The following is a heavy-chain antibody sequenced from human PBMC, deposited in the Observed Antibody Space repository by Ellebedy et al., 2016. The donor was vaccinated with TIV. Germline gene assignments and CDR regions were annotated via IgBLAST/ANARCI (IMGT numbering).Heavy chain of an antibody. V-gene: IGHV1-69*13. Sequence: SVKVSCXASGGTFSSYAISWVRQAPGQGLEWMGGIIPIFGTANYAQKFQGRVTITADESTSTAYMELSSLRSDDTAVYYCARDPRGPFCGGDCYWAWGQGTLVTVSS. D-gene: IGHD2-21*01. J-gene: IGHJ5*02. CDR1: GGTFSSYA. CDR2: IIPIFGTA. CDR3: ARDPRGPFCGGDCYWA.